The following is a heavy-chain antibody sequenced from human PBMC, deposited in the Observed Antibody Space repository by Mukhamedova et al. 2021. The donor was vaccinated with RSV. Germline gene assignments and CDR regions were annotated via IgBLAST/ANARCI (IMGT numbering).Heavy chain of an antibody. D-gene: IGHD6-19*01. Sequence: VRQAPGKVLVWVSRIPLYLSSTLSADSLKGRFTISRDNAKNTLYLQMNSLRAEDTAVYYCASTMYSSGWFSFDYWGQGTLVTVSS. CDR2: IPLYLSST. J-gene: IGHJ4*02. CDR3: ASTMYSSGWFSFDY. V-gene: IGHV3-74*01.